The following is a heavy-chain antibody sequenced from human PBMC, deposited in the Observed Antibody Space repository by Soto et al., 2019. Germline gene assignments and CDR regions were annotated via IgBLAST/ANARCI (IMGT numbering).Heavy chain of an antibody. D-gene: IGHD7-27*01. CDR2: ISYDGSNK. CDR1: GFTFSNYA. J-gene: IGHJ6*02. V-gene: IGHV3-30*18. Sequence: QVQLVQSGGGVVQPGRSLRLSCAASGFTFSNYAIHWVRQAPGKGLEWVAVISYDGSNKNYADSVKGRFTISRDNSKNTLYLQMNSLRADDTAVYYCEKDLGGMDVWGQGTTVTVSS. CDR3: EKDLGGMDV.